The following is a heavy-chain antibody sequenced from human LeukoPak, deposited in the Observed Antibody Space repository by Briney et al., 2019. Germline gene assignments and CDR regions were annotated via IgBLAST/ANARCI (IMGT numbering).Heavy chain of an antibody. CDR1: GGSFSGYY. J-gene: IGHJ4*02. CDR2: INHSGST. V-gene: IGHV4-34*01. CDR3: ASDYGGKGPGY. Sequence: SETLSLTCAVYGGSFSGYYWSWIRQPPGKRLEWIGEINHSGSTNYNPSLKSRVTISVDTSKNQFSLKLSSVTAADTAVYYCASDYGGKGPGYWGQGTLVTVSS. D-gene: IGHD4-23*01.